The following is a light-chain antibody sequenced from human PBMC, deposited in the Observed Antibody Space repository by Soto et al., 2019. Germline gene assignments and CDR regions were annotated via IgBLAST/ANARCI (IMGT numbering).Light chain of an antibody. V-gene: IGKV3-11*01. CDR3: QQRSNWPRT. J-gene: IGKJ2*01. CDR1: QSISRT. CDR2: DAS. Sequence: EIVLTQSPDTLSVSPGERATLSCRASQSISRTLAWYQQKPGQAPRLLIYDASNRATGIPARFSGSGSGTDFTLTISSLEPEDFAVYYCQQRSNWPRTFGQGTKVDIK.